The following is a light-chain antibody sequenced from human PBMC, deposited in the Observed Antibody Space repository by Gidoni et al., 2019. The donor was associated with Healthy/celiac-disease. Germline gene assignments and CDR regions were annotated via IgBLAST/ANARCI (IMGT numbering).Light chain of an antibody. V-gene: IGLV2-14*01. CDR1: SSDVGGYNY. Sequence: QSALTQPASVSGSPGQSITISCTGTSSDVGGYNYVSWYQQHPGKAPQLMIYDVSNRPSGVSNRCSGSKSGNTASLTISGLQAEDEADYYCSSYTSSSIVVFGGGTKLTVL. J-gene: IGLJ2*01. CDR2: DVS. CDR3: SSYTSSSIVV.